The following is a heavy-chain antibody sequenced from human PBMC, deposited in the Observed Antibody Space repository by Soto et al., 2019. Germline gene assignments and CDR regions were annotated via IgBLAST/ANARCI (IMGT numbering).Heavy chain of an antibody. CDR1: GYTFSGYY. D-gene: IGHD2-21*02. V-gene: IGHV1-2*02. Sequence: ASVKVSCKASGYTFSGYYMHCIRQAPGQGLEYMGWINPNSGGTDYAQKFQGRVTMTRDTSISTAYMEISRLSSDDTAVYYCASGAISATAMGDYWGQGTVVTVSS. J-gene: IGHJ4*02. CDR2: INPNSGGT. CDR3: ASGAISATAMGDY.